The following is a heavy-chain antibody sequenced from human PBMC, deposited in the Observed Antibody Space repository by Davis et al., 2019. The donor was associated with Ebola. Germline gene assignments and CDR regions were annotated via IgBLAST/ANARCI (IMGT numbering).Heavy chain of an antibody. CDR3: AGCLIGYCSSATWENYYYGMDV. Sequence: GESLKISCAASGFTFSSYWMSWVRQAPGKGLEWVANIKQDGSEKYYVDSVKGRFTISRDNAKNSLYLQMNSLRDEDTAVYYCAGCLIGYCSSATWENYYYGMDVRGQGTTVTVSS. CDR2: IKQDGSEK. D-gene: IGHD2-2*01. CDR1: GFTFSSYW. J-gene: IGHJ6*02. V-gene: IGHV3-7*01.